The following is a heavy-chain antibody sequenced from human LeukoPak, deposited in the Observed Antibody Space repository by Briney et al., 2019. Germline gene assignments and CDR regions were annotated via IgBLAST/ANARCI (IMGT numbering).Heavy chain of an antibody. J-gene: IGHJ4*02. D-gene: IGHD5-24*01. CDR1: GFTFSSYA. V-gene: IGHV3-30-3*01. CDR3: AKDIGDGYNYAPFDS. Sequence: GGSLRLSCAASGFTFSSYAMHWVRQAPGKGLEWVAVISYDGSNKYYADSVKGRFTISRDNSKNMLYLQMNSLRAEDTALYYCAKDIGDGYNYAPFDSWGQGTLVTVSS. CDR2: ISYDGSNK.